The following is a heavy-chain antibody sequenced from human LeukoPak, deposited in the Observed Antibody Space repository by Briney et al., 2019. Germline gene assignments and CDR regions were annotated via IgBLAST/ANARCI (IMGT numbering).Heavy chain of an antibody. V-gene: IGHV3-21*01. J-gene: IGHJ4*02. CDR2: ISSSSSYI. Sequence: PGGSLRLSCAASGFTFSSYSMNWVRQAPGKGLEWVSSISSSSSYIYYADSVKGRFTISRDNAKNSLYLQMNSLRAEDTAVYYCARGKTAPRQKGYFDCWGQGTLVTVSS. CDR1: GFTFSSYS. D-gene: IGHD5-18*01. CDR3: ARGKTAPRQKGYFDC.